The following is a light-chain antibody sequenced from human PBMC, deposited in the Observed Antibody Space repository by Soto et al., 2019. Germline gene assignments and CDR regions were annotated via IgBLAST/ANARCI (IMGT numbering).Light chain of an antibody. V-gene: IGKV3-20*01. CDR1: QSVSSTY. CDR2: GAS. CDR3: QQYGTSPT. J-gene: IGKJ1*01. Sequence: EIVLTQSPGTLSLSPGEIATLSFRASQSVSSTYLAWYQQRPGQAPRLLIYGASTRATGIPDRFSGSGSGTDFTLSIRRLEPEDFAVYYCQQYGTSPTFGQGTKVDIK.